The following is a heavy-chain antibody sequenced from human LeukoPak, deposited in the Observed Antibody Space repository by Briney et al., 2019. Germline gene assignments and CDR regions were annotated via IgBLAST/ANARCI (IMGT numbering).Heavy chain of an antibody. CDR3: AKYLAYGDYPPPY. Sequence: GRSLRLSCAASGFTFDDYAMHWVRQAPGKGLEWVSAISGSGGSTYYADSVKGRFTISRDNSKNTLYLQMNSLRAEDTAVYYCAKYLAYGDYPPPYWGQGTLVTVSS. CDR1: GFTFDDYA. D-gene: IGHD4-17*01. J-gene: IGHJ4*02. V-gene: IGHV3-23*01. CDR2: ISGSGGST.